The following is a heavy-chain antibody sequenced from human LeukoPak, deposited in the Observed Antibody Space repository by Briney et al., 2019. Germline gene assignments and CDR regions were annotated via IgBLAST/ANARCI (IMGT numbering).Heavy chain of an antibody. V-gene: IGHV4-34*01. CDR3: ARGPVVPAATYYYYYYGMDV. D-gene: IGHD2-2*01. CDR2: INHSGST. J-gene: IGHJ6*04. CDR1: GGSFSGYY. Sequence: SETLSLTCAVYGGSFSGYYWSWIRQPPGKGLEWIGEINHSGSTNYNPSLKSRVTISVDTSKNQFSLKLISVTAADTAVYYCARGPVVPAATYYYYYYGMDVWGKGTTVTVSS.